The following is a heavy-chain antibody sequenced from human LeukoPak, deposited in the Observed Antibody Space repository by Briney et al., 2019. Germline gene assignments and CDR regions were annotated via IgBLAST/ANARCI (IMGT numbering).Heavy chain of an antibody. Sequence: GGSLRLSCAVSGFTLSSYSMNWVRQAPGKGLEWVSSISSSSIYIYYADSVKGRFTTSRDNSQNTLYLQVNSLRAEDTAIYYCAKLSYSSGSYFDYWGQGTLVTVSS. CDR3: AKLSYSSGSYFDY. CDR2: ISSSSIYI. J-gene: IGHJ4*02. CDR1: GFTLSSYS. D-gene: IGHD6-19*01. V-gene: IGHV3-21*04.